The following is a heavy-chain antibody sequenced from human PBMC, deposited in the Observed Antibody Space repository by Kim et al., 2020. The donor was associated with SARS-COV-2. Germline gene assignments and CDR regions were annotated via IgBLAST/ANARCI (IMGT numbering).Heavy chain of an antibody. Sequence: SETLSLTCTVSGGSISSSSYYWGWIRQPPGKGLEWIGSIYYSGSTYYNPSLNSRVTISVDTSKNQFSLKLSSVTAADTAVYYCARRSMGSPYYYYGMDVLGQGTTVTVSS. CDR3: ARRSMGSPYYYYGMDV. V-gene: IGHV4-39*01. J-gene: IGHJ6*02. CDR2: IYYSGST. D-gene: IGHD3-10*01. CDR1: GGSISSSSYY.